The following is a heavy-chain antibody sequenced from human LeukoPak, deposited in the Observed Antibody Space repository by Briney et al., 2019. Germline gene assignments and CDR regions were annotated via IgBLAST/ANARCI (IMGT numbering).Heavy chain of an antibody. CDR3: ARDGYNGYYFDSSDYYFEH. CDR2: IYTSGNT. D-gene: IGHD3-22*01. J-gene: IGHJ4*02. V-gene: IGHV4-4*07. Sequence: SETLSLTCTVSRGSISFYYWSWIRQPAGKGLEWIGRIYTSGNTNYNPSLKSRATMSVNTSKNQFSLKLSSVTAADTAVYYCARDGYNGYYFDSSDYYFEHWGQGTLVTVSS. CDR1: RGSISFYY.